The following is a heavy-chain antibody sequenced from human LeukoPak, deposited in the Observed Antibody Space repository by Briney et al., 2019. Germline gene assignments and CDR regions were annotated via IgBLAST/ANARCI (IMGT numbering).Heavy chain of an antibody. V-gene: IGHV1-69*05. J-gene: IGHJ6*03. Sequence: SVKVSCKASGGTFSSYAISWVRQAPGQGLEWMGGIIPIFGTTNYAQKFQGRVTITTDESTSTAYMELSSLRSEDTAVYYCARGGVVRQGYSSSSGVWYYYYMDVWGKGTTVTVSS. CDR2: IIPIFGTT. CDR3: ARGGVVRQGYSSSSGVWYYYYMDV. CDR1: GGTFSSYA. D-gene: IGHD6-6*01.